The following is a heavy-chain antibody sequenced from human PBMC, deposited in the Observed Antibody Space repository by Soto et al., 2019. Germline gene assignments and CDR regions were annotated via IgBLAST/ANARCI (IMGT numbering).Heavy chain of an antibody. Sequence: GSGPTLVNPTQTLTLTCTFSGFSLSTSGMCVSWIRQPPGKALEWLALIDWDDDKYYSTSLKTRLTISKDTSKNQVVLTMTNMDPVDTATYYCASLCYSYGTHNFDYWGQGTLVTVSS. D-gene: IGHD5-18*01. CDR2: IDWDDDK. CDR1: GFSLSTSGMC. V-gene: IGHV2-70*01. CDR3: ASLCYSYGTHNFDY. J-gene: IGHJ4*02.